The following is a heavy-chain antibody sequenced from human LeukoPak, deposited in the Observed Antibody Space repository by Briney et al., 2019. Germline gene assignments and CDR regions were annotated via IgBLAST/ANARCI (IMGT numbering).Heavy chain of an antibody. D-gene: IGHD4-17*01. CDR3: AKDLKTTMTTRKTLLDY. J-gene: IGHJ4*02. V-gene: IGHV3-23*01. CDR2: SSGSGGST. Sequence: SGGSLRLSCAASGFTFSSYAMSWVRHAPGKGLEWVSASSGSGGSTYYADSAKGRFTISRDNSKNTLYLQMNSLRTEDTAVYYCAKDLKTTMTTRKTLLDYWGQGTLVTVSS. CDR1: GFTFSSYA.